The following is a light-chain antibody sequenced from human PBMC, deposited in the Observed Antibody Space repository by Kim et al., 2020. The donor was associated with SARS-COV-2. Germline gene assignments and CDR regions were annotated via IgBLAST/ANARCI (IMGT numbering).Light chain of an antibody. J-gene: IGKJ4*01. CDR3: QQYNDWPLLT. CDR1: QSVKNN. V-gene: IGKV3-15*01. CDR2: GAS. Sequence: SPGERVPLSCRASQSVKNNLAWYQQRPGQAPRLLIYGASTRATDISARFSGSGSGTEFTLTIRSLQSEDLAVYYCQQYNDWPLLTFGRGTKVDIK.